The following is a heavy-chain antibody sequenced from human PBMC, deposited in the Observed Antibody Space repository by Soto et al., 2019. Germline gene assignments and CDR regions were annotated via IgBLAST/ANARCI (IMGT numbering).Heavy chain of an antibody. CDR1: GLFLSSYR. D-gene: IGHD3-16*02. Sequence: EVQLVESGGGLVQPGGSLSLSVAASGLFLSSYRMTWVGQAPGKGLGWISYISSSSTTIYYADSVKGRFTISRDNAKNSLYLQMNSLRAEDTAVYYCASFGLHLGELSLYPFDYWGQGTLVTVSS. J-gene: IGHJ4*02. CDR3: ASFGLHLGELSLYPFDY. V-gene: IGHV3-48*01. CDR2: ISSSSTTI.